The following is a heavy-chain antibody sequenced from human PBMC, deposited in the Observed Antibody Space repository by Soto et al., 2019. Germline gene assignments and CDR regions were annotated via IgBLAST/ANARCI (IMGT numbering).Heavy chain of an antibody. D-gene: IGHD2-15*01. CDR2: ISYSGSA. CDR1: AGSISSGNYY. CDR3: ATMGTPATGLYYFDY. J-gene: IGHJ4*02. V-gene: IGHV4-30-4*01. Sequence: SETLSLTCTVSAGSISSGNYYWSWIRQPPGKGLEWIGFISYSGSAYYKPSLKSRVTISVDTSKNQFSLNLSFVTAADTAVYYCATMGTPATGLYYFDYWGQGTLVTVSS.